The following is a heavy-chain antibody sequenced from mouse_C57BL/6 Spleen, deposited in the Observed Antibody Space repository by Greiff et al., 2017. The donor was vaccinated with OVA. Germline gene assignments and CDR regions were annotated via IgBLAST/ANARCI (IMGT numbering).Heavy chain of an antibody. V-gene: IGHV1-81*01. Sequence: VKLVESGAELARPGASVKLSCKASGYTFTSYGISWVKQRTGQGLEWIGEIYPRSGNTYYNEKFKGKATLTADKSSSTAYMELRSLTSEDSAVYFCARSLYDGSPSWCAYWGQGTLVTVSA. J-gene: IGHJ3*01. D-gene: IGHD2-3*01. CDR1: GYTFTSYG. CDR3: ARSLYDGSPSWCAY. CDR2: IYPRSGNT.